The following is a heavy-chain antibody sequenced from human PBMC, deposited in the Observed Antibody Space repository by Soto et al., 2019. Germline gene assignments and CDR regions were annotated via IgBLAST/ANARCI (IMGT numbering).Heavy chain of an antibody. CDR1: GFIFSDHG. Sequence: EVQLLESGGGLVQPGGSLRVSCAVSGFIFSDHGMNWVRQAPGKGLEWVSSIDEDGSTRHYADSVKGRFTISRDNSKNTLYLRMDSLRAEDTALYYCARVIFGFSYGKCDYWGQGTLVTVAS. CDR3: ARVIFGFSYGKCDY. V-gene: IGHV3-23*01. J-gene: IGHJ4*02. D-gene: IGHD3-3*02. CDR2: IDEDGSTR.